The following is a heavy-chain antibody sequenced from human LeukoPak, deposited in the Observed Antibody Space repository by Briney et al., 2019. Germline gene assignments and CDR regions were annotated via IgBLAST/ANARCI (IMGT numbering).Heavy chain of an antibody. V-gene: IGHV3-64D*06. CDR1: AFTFSSHA. D-gene: IGHD6-19*01. J-gene: IGHJ4*02. CDR2: ISSSGGTT. Sequence: SGGSLTRSCSASAFTFSSHAMHWVRHAPGKGREYVSAISSSGGTTYYADSVKGRFTISTYKSKDTLYLQMRSLRNEDTAVYSCVKTPSGWHLFDYWGQGTLVTVSS. CDR3: VKTPSGWHLFDY.